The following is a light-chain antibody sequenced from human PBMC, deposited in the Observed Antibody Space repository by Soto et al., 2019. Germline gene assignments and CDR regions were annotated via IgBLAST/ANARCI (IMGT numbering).Light chain of an antibody. Sequence: QSVLTQPPSVSAASGQKVTISCSGSSSNIGKNYVSWYQQIPGTAPKLLFYESNKRPSGIPDRFSGSKSGTSATLGITGLQTGDEADYYCGTWDTSLTTVVFGGGTKVTVL. CDR1: SSNIGKNY. J-gene: IGLJ2*01. CDR2: ESN. CDR3: GTWDTSLTTVV. V-gene: IGLV1-51*02.